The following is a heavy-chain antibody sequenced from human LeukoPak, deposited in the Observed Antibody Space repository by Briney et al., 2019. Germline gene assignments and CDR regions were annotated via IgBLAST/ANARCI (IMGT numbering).Heavy chain of an antibody. CDR3: AKVGAAHYYYYYMDV. V-gene: IGHV3-43*02. D-gene: IGHD1-26*01. CDR1: GFTFDDYA. Sequence: PGGSLRLSCAASGFTFDDYAMHWVRQAPGKGLEWVSLISGDGGSTYYADSVKGRFTISRDNSKNSLYLQMNSLRTEDTALYCCAKVGAAHYYYYYMDVWGKGTTVTVS. J-gene: IGHJ6*03. CDR2: ISGDGGST.